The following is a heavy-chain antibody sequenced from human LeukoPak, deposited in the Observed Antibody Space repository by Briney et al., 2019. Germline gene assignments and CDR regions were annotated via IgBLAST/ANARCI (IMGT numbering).Heavy chain of an antibody. CDR2: IVVGSGNT. CDR3: AAATMVRGVADY. CDR1: GFTFTSSA. D-gene: IGHD3-10*01. J-gene: IGHJ4*02. V-gene: IGHV1-58*01. Sequence: SVKVSCKASGFTFTSSAVQWVRQARGQCLEWIGWIVVGSGNTNYAQKFQERVTITRDMSTSTAYMELSSLRSEDTAVYYCAAATMVRGVADYWGQGTLVTVSS.